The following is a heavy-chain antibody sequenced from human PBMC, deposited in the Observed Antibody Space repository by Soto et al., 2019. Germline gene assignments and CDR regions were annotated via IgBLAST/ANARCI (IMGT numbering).Heavy chain of an antibody. V-gene: IGHV3-30*18. CDR3: TKGEWFGELLPFDY. CDR2: VSHDGSKK. Sequence: QVQLVESGGGVVQPGRSLRLSCAASGFTFSSFGMHWVRQARGKGLEWVAVVSHDGSKKYYVDSVKGRFTISRDNSKNTLSLQMNSLRAEDTAVYYGTKGEWFGELLPFDYWGQGTRVTVSS. J-gene: IGHJ4*02. CDR1: GFTFSSFG. D-gene: IGHD3-10*01.